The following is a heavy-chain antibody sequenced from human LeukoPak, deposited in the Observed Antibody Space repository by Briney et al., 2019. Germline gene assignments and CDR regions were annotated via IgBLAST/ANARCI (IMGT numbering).Heavy chain of an antibody. CDR3: ARDLLRGSYPLSY. J-gene: IGHJ4*02. V-gene: IGHV1-2*02. CDR2: INPNSGGT. Sequence: GASVEVSCKASGYTFTGYYMHWVRQAPGQGLEWMGWINPNSGGTNYAQKFQGRVTMTRDTSISTAYMELSSLRSEDTAVYYCARDLLRGSYPLSYWGQGTLVTVSS. D-gene: IGHD1-26*01. CDR1: GYTFTGYY.